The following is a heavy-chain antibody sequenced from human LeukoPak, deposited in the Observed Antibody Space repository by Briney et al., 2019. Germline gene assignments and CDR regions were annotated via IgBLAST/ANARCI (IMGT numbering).Heavy chain of an antibody. CDR1: GFTFSDHY. J-gene: IGHJ4*02. Sequence: GGSLRLSCAASGFTFSDHYIDWVRQAPGKGLEWVGRTTNKANSYTTKYAVSVKGRSTILRDDSKNSAYLQMSSLKMEDTAVYYCGRLSRTGISSGWYFFDYWGQGTLVTVSS. CDR2: TTNKANSYTT. CDR3: GRLSRTGISSGWYFFDY. V-gene: IGHV3-72*01. D-gene: IGHD6-19*01.